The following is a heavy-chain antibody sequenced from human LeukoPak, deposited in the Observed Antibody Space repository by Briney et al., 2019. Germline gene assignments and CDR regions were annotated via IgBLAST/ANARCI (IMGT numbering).Heavy chain of an antibody. CDR3: AREGYSSSWYSSQPLDY. J-gene: IGHJ4*02. Sequence: GGSLRLSCAASGFTFSSYSMNWVRQAPGKGLEWVSSISSSSSYIYYADSVKGRFTISRDNAKNSLYLQMNSLRAEDTAVYYYAREGYSSSWYSSQPLDYWGQGTLVTVSS. CDR2: ISSSSSYI. CDR1: GFTFSSYS. D-gene: IGHD6-13*01. V-gene: IGHV3-21*01.